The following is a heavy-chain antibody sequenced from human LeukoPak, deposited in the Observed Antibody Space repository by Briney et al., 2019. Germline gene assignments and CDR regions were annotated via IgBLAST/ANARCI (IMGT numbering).Heavy chain of an antibody. V-gene: IGHV3-74*01. D-gene: IGHD1-26*01. J-gene: IGHJ4*02. CDR1: GFTFSSYW. CDR2: INSDGSST. Sequence: GGSLRLSCAASGFTFSSYWMHWVRHAPGKGLVWVSRINSDGSSTSYADSVKGRFIISRDNAKNTLYLQMNSLRAEDTAVYYCAKDKGESGYFDYWGQGTLVTVSS. CDR3: AKDKGESGYFDY.